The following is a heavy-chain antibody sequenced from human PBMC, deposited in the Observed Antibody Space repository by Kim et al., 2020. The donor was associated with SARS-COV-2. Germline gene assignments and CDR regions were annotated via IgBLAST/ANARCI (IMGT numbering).Heavy chain of an antibody. CDR1: GYTFTSYG. D-gene: IGHD3-3*01. J-gene: IGHJ4*02. CDR3: ARAERRITFFGVVTALDY. V-gene: IGHV1-18*01. Sequence: ASVKVSCKASGYTFTSYGISWVRQAPGQGLEWMGWISAYNGNTNYAQKLQGKVTMTTDTSTSTAYMELRSLRSDDTAVYYCARAERRITFFGVVTALDYWGQGTLVTVSS. CDR2: ISAYNGNT.